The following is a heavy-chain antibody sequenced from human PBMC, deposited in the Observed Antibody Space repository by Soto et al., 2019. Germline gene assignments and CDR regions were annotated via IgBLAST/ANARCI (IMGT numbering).Heavy chain of an antibody. CDR2: IYYSGST. J-gene: IGHJ6*02. D-gene: IGHD2-15*01. CDR3: ARDGMYCSGGSCYDDYYGMDV. V-gene: IGHV4-59*01. Sequence: TSETLSLICTVSGGSISSYYWSCIRQPPGKGLEWIGYIYYSGSTNYNPSLKSRVTISVDTSKNQFSLKLSSVTAADTAVYYCARDGMYCSGGSCYDDYYGMDVWGQGTTVTVSS. CDR1: GGSISSYY.